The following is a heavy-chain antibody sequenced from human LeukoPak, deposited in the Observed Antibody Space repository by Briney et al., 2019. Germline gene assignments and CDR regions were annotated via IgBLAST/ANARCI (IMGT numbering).Heavy chain of an antibody. Sequence: ASVKVSCKASGYTFTSYDINWVRQATGQGLEWMGWMNPNSGNTGYAQKFQGRVTITRNTSISTAYMELSSLRSEDTAVYYCARGTTMVRGVITPYYYYYMDVWGKGTTVTVSS. V-gene: IGHV1-8*03. CDR2: MNPNSGNT. J-gene: IGHJ6*03. D-gene: IGHD3-10*01. CDR1: GYTFTSYD. CDR3: ARGTTMVRGVITPYYYYYMDV.